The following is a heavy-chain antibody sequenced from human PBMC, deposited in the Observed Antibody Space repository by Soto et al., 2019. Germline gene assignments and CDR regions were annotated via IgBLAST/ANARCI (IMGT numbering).Heavy chain of an antibody. J-gene: IGHJ6*03. CDR3: AKAVAGTYYYYYYMDV. D-gene: IGHD6-19*01. V-gene: IGHV3-23*01. CDR2: ISGSGGST. CDR1: GFTFSSYA. Sequence: GGSLRLSCAASGFTFSSYAMSWVRQAPGKGLEWVSAISGSGGSTYYADSVKGRFTISRDNSKNTLYLQMNSLRAEDTAVYYCAKAVAGTYYYYYYMDVWGKGTTVTVSS.